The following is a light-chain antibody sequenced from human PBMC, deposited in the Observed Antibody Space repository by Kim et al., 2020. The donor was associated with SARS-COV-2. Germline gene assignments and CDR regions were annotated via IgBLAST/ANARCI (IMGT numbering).Light chain of an antibody. J-gene: IGKJ5*01. Sequence: SASVGDRVTITCQASQDISNYLNWYQQKPGKAPKLLIYDASNLETGVPSGFSGSGSGTDFTFTISSLQPEDIATYYCQQYDNLPTFGQGTRLEIK. CDR2: DAS. CDR3: QQYDNLPT. CDR1: QDISNY. V-gene: IGKV1-33*01.